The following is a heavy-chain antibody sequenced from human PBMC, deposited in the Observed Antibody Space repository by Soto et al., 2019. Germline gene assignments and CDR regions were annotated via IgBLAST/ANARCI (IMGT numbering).Heavy chain of an antibody. J-gene: IGHJ4*02. CDR2: IYSGGST. CDR3: ARARSHCSGGSCYSGGGNFDY. CDR1: GFTVSSNY. Sequence: GGSLRLSCAASGFTVSSNYMSWVRQAPGKGLEWVSVIYSGGSTYYEDSVKGRFTISRDNSKNTLYLQMNSLRAEDTAVYYCARARSHCSGGSCYSGGGNFDYWGQGTLVTVSS. D-gene: IGHD2-15*01. V-gene: IGHV3-66*01.